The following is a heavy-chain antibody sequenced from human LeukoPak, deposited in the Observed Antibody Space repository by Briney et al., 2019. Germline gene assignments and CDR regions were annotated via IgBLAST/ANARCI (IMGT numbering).Heavy chain of an antibody. J-gene: IGHJ4*02. Sequence: SVKVSCKASGGTFSSYAISWVRQAPGQGLEWMGGIIPIFGTANYAQKFQGRVTITADESTSTAYMELNSLKTEDTAVYYCTTDGVGVEGATYDNWGQGTLVSVSS. CDR3: TTDGVGVEGATYDN. CDR1: GGTFSSYA. D-gene: IGHD1-26*01. V-gene: IGHV1-69*13. CDR2: IIPIFGTA.